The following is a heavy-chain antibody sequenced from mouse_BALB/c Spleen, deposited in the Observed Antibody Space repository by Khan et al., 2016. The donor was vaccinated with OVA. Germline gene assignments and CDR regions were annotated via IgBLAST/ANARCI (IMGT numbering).Heavy chain of an antibody. CDR2: ISGAGDYT. J-gene: IGHJ3*01. Sequence: EVELVESGGDLVKPGGSLKLSCAASGFTFSSYGMSWVRQTPDKRLEWVATISGAGDYTYYPDNVKGRFTISRANAKNTLYLQMSSLKSEDTAMFYCASHLTGSFAYWGQGTLVTVSA. CDR1: GFTFSSYG. D-gene: IGHD4-1*01. CDR3: ASHLTGSFAY. V-gene: IGHV5-6*01.